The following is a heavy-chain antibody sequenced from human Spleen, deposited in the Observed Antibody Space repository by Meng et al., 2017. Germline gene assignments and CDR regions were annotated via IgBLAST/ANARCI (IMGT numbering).Heavy chain of an antibody. CDR3: ARDLWELRYKAPFDP. CDR2: INHSGST. V-gene: IGHV4-34*01. Sequence: QVEQQQGGAGALGPAVALSSAFVVFGGAFSDYYWSWIRQPSGKGLAWIGEINHSGSTNYNPSLKSRVTISVDTSKNQFSLKLSSVTAADTAVYYCARDLWELRYKAPFDPWGQGILVTVSS. D-gene: IGHD3-16*01. J-gene: IGHJ5*02. CDR1: GGAFSDYY.